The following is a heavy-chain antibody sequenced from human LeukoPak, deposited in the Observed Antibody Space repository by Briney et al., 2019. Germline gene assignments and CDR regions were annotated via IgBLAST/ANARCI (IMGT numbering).Heavy chain of an antibody. J-gene: IGHJ5*02. Sequence: SVKVSCKASGGTFSSYAISWVRQAPGQGLEWMGRIIPILGIANYAQKFQGRVTITADKSTSTAYMELSSLRSEDTAVYYYASSPPIAAAGNNWFDPWGQGTLVTVSS. CDR1: GGTFSSYA. V-gene: IGHV1-69*04. CDR3: ASSPPIAAAGNNWFDP. D-gene: IGHD6-13*01. CDR2: IIPILGIA.